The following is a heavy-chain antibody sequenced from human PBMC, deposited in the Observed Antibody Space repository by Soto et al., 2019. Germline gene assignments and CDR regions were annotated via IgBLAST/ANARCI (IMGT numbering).Heavy chain of an antibody. CDR3: ARQGSSWVEFDY. Sequence: GSLRLSCAASGFTFSSYSMNWVRQAPGKGLEWVSSISSSSSYIYYADSVKGRFTISRDNAKNSLYLQMNSLRAEDMAVYYCARQGSSWVEFDYWGQGTLVTVSS. V-gene: IGHV3-21*01. CDR1: GFTFSSYS. D-gene: IGHD6-13*01. CDR2: ISSSSSYI. J-gene: IGHJ4*02.